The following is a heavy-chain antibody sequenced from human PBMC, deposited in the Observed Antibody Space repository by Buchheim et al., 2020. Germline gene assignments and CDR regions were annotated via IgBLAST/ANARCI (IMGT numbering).Heavy chain of an antibody. D-gene: IGHD1-20*01. CDR2: ISYDGSNK. CDR3: AKCITGTNYYYYGMDV. V-gene: IGHV3-30*18. CDR1: GFTFSSYG. Sequence: QVQLVESGGGVVQPGRSLRLSCAASGFTFSSYGMHWVRQAPGKGLEWVAVISYDGSNKYYADSVKGRFTISRDNSKNTLYLQMNSLRAEDTAVYYCAKCITGTNYYYYGMDVWGQGTT. J-gene: IGHJ6*02.